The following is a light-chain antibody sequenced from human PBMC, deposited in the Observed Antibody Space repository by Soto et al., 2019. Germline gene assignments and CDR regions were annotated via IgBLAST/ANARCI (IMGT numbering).Light chain of an antibody. CDR2: DVS. CDR1: SSDVGSYNL. CDR3: CSYAGSSTFVV. J-gene: IGLJ2*01. V-gene: IGLV2-23*02. Sequence: QSALTQPASVSGSPGQSITISCTGTSSDVGSYNLVSWYQQHPGKAPKLMIYDVSKRPSGVSNRFSGSKSGNTASLAISGLQAEDEADYCCCSYAGSSTFVVFGGGTKLTVL.